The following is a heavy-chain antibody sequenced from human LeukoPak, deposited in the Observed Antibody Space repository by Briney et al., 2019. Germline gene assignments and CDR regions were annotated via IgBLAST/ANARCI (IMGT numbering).Heavy chain of an antibody. D-gene: IGHD3-16*01. CDR2: INYRGTT. V-gene: IGHV4-39*02. Sequence: SETLSHTCTVSGGAIINDNFYWGWVRHPPGRGLEWIVSINYRGTTYYNPSLASRVTISVDTSKTHLSLRLSSVTAADTAVYYCARLFAHWRQGTLVTVSS. CDR3: ARLFAH. J-gene: IGHJ4*02. CDR1: GGAIINDNFY.